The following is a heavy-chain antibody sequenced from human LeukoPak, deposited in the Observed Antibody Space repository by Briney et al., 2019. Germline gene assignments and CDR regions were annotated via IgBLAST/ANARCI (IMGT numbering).Heavy chain of an antibody. J-gene: IGHJ4*02. CDR1: GFTFSGSA. Sequence: GGSLRLSCAASGFTFSGSAMHWVRQASGKGLEWVGRIRSKANSYATAYAASVKGRFTISRDDSKNTAYLQMNSLKTEDTAVYYCASSRNDDILTGYYYWGQGTLVTVSS. V-gene: IGHV3-73*01. D-gene: IGHD3-9*01. CDR3: ASSRNDDILTGYYY. CDR2: IRSKANSYAT.